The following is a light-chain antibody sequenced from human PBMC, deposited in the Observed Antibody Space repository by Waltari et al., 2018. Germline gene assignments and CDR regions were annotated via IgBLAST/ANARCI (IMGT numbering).Light chain of an antibody. J-gene: IGLJ3*02. CDR3: NASDSSGNHGV. V-gene: IGLV3-10*01. Sequence: SYELPQPPSVSVSPGQTARITCSGDALPKKYAYWYQQKSGQAPVQVIYEDSKRPSGSPERFSGSSSGTMSTWTISGAQVEDEADDDCNASDSSGNHGVFGGGTKLTVL. CDR2: EDS. CDR1: ALPKKY.